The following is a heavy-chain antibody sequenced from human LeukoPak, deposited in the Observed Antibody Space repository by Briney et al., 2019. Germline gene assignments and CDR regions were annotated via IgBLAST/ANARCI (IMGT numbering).Heavy chain of an antibody. V-gene: IGHV3-30*04. CDR3: ARDNFGEAFDI. D-gene: IGHD3-10*01. CDR1: DFSFNNHA. CDR2: ISYDGRDK. Sequence: QTGGSLRLSCTVSDFSFNNHAVHWLRQAPGKGLERVAVISYDGRDKYYGDSVKGRFTTSRDNSRNIVFLQLNRLRTEDTALFYCARDNFGEAFDIWGQGALVTVSS. J-gene: IGHJ3*02.